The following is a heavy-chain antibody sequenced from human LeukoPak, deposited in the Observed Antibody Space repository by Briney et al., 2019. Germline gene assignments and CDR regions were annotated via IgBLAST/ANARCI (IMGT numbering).Heavy chain of an antibody. CDR3: ARSVEGYCSGGSCYSYYYYMDV. Sequence: SETLSLTCTVSGGSISSRNYYWGWIRQPPGKGLEWIGSIYYSGSTYYNPSLKSRVTISVDTSKNQFSLKLSSVTAADTAVYYCARSVEGYCSGGSCYSYYYYMDVWGKGTTVTVSS. J-gene: IGHJ6*03. D-gene: IGHD2-15*01. CDR2: IYYSGST. V-gene: IGHV4-39*07. CDR1: GGSISSRNYY.